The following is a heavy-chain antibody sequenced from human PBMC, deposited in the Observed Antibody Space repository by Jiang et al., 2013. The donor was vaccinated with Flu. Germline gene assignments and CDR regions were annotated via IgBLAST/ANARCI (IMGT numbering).Heavy chain of an antibody. Sequence: SIYHSGSTYYNPSLKSRVTISVDTSKNQFSLKLSSVTAADTAVYYCAGMAVVEQGPYPSWGQGTLVTVSS. CDR3: AGMAVVEQGPYPS. J-gene: IGHJ4*02. D-gene: IGHD2-15*01. CDR2: IYHSGST. V-gene: IGHV4-38-2*01.